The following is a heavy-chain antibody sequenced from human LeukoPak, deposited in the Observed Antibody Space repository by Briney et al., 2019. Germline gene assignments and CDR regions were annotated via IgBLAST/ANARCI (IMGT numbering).Heavy chain of an antibody. V-gene: IGHV3-15*01. CDR2: IKSKTDGGTT. CDR1: GFTFSNAR. J-gene: IGHJ4*02. Sequence: GGSLRLSCAASGFTFSNARMSWVRQAPGKGLEWVGRIKSKTDGGTTDYAAPVKGRFTISRDDSKNTLYLQMNSLKTEDTAVYYCTTVYYYDSSGYYYDKYFDYWGQGTLVTVSS. CDR3: TTVYYYDSSGYYYDKYFDY. D-gene: IGHD3-22*01.